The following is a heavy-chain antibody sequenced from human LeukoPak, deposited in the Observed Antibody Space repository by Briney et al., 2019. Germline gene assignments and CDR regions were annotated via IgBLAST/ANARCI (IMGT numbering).Heavy chain of an antibody. Sequence: GGSLRLSCAASGFTFSSYAMSWVRQAPGKGLEWVSAISGSGGSTYYADSAKGRFTISRDNSKNTLYLQMNSLRAEDTAVYYCAKHDYYDSSGYLDYWGQGTLVTVSS. V-gene: IGHV3-23*01. J-gene: IGHJ4*02. CDR2: ISGSGGST. CDR3: AKHDYYDSSGYLDY. CDR1: GFTFSSYA. D-gene: IGHD3-22*01.